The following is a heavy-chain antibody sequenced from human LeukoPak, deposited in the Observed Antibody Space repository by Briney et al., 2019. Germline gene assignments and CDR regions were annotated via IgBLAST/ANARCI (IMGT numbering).Heavy chain of an antibody. J-gene: IGHJ5*02. CDR2: VSGSGGSI. CDR1: GFSFGTYS. CDR3: ARGRYYDTSAYNYFDP. Sequence: GGSLRLSCAASGFSFGTYSMNWIRQAPGKGLEWISYVSGSGGSIFTADSVRGRFTISRDNGNNSLFLQMNTLRAEDTAVYYCARGRYYDTSAYNYFDPWAREPWSPSPQ. D-gene: IGHD3-22*01. V-gene: IGHV3-48*01.